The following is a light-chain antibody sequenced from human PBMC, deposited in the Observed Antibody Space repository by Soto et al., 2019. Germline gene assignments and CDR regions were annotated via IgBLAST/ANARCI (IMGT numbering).Light chain of an antibody. CDR2: GAS. CDR1: QCVISTS. Sequence: IVFTQSPGTLSLSRPERATLSGRAVQCVISTSLAWYQRKLGQAPRLLRPGASSTSTGIPDRFSGSGSGTDFTITIGRLEPDDFAVYYCQQYGGSPRTFGQGTKVDIK. V-gene: IGKV3-20*01. J-gene: IGKJ1*01. CDR3: QQYGGSPRT.